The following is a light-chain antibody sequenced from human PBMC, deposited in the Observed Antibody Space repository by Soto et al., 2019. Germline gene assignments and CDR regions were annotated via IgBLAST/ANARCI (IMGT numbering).Light chain of an antibody. Sequence: DIQMTQSPSSLSASVGDRVTITCQASQDISNYLNWYQQKAGKAPKLLIYDSSNLETGVPSRFSGSGSGTDFTFTISSLQPEDIAIYYCHQYDNLQFTFGPGTKVNFK. CDR1: QDISNY. CDR3: HQYDNLQFT. V-gene: IGKV1-33*01. J-gene: IGKJ3*01. CDR2: DSS.